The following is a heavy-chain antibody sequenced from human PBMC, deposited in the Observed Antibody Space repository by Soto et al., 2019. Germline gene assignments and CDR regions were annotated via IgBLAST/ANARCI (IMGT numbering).Heavy chain of an antibody. CDR1: GYAFTSYD. CDR3: ARSNDFWSGYYRKNWFDP. Sequence: GASVKVSCKASGYAFTSYDINWVRQATGQGLEWMGRMNPNSGNTGYAQKFQGRVTMTRNTSISTAYMELSSLRSEDTAVYYCARSNDFWSGYYRKNWFDPWGQGSLVTVSS. J-gene: IGHJ5*02. V-gene: IGHV1-8*01. D-gene: IGHD3-3*01. CDR2: MNPNSGNT.